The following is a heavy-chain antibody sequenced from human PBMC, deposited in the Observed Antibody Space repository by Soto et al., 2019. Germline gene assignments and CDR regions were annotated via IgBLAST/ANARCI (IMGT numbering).Heavy chain of an antibody. J-gene: IGHJ3*02. CDR3: AISSDASAPNSGGYGSDI. Sequence: TETLSLTCTVSGGSVSTYYWSWLRQPPGKGLEWIAYTYYSGSTSYNPSLQSRVTISLATSKNQFSLTLSSVTAAETDVYYRAISSDASAPNSGGYGSDIWRPGTMV. CDR2: TYYSGST. V-gene: IGHV4-59*02. D-gene: IGHD2-2*01. CDR1: GGSVSTYY.